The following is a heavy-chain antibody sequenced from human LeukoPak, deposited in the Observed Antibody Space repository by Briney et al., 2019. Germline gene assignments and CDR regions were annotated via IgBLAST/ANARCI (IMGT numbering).Heavy chain of an antibody. CDR2: ISSSSSYI. D-gene: IGHD6-13*01. V-gene: IGHV3-21*04. J-gene: IGHJ6*02. CDR1: GFTFSSYS. Sequence: GGSLRLSCAASGFTFSSYSMNWVRQAPGKGLEWVSSISSSSSYIYYADSVKGRFTISRDNAKNSLYLQMNSLRAEDTAVYYCAKARLLGGPIQQLVGYYYYGMDVWGQGTTVTVSS. CDR3: AKARLLGGPIQQLVGYYYYGMDV.